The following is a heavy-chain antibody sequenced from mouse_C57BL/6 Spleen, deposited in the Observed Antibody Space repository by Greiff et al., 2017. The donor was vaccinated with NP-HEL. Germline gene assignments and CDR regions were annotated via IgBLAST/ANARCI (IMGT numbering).Heavy chain of an antibody. CDR1: GYTFTSYW. D-gene: IGHD2-3*01. V-gene: IGHV1-52*01. CDR3: ATNDGYYVGFAY. CDR2: IDPSDSET. J-gene: IGHJ3*01. Sequence: QVQLQQPGAELVRPGSSVKLSCKASGYTFTSYWMHWVKQRPIQGLEWIGNIDPSDSETHYNQKFKDKATLTVDKSSSTAYMQLSSLTSEDSAVYYFATNDGYYVGFAYWGQGTLVTVSA.